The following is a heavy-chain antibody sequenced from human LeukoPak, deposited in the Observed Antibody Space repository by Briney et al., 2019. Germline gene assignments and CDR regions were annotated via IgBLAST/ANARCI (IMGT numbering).Heavy chain of an antibody. CDR3: ARAPITSPFYFDY. CDR2: INWSGGST. J-gene: IGHJ4*02. D-gene: IGHD2-2*01. V-gene: IGHV3-20*04. Sequence: RAGGSLRLSCTASGFTFDEHGMSWVRQVPRNGLEWVSGINWSGGSTGYADPLRGRFTISRDNAKNSLYLQMDSLRAEDTALYYCARAPITSPFYFDYWGQGTLVTVSS. CDR1: GFTFDEHG.